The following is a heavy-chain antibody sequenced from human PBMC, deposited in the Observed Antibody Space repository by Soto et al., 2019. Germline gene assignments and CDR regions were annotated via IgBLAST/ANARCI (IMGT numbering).Heavy chain of an antibody. V-gene: IGHV1-69*12. J-gene: IGHJ5*02. CDR2: ISPIFGTA. CDR1: GGTFSTYA. CDR3: ARDTTGIAVAGTYNWFDP. D-gene: IGHD6-19*01. Sequence: QVQLVQSGAEVKRPGSSVKVSCKASGGTFSTYAISWVRQAPGQGLEWMGGISPIFGTANYAQKFQGRVTITADESTSTAYMELSSLRSEDTAVYYCARDTTGIAVAGTYNWFDPWCQGTLVTVSS.